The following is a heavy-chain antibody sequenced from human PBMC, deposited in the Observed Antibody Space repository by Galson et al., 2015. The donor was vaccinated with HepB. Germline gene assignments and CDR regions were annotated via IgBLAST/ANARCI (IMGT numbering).Heavy chain of an antibody. CDR3: ARGLWVDMWLVGY. Sequence: QVQLQESGPGLVKPSETLSLTCTVSGGSISSYYWSWIRQPPGKGLEWIGYIYYSGSTNYNPSLKSRVTISVDTSKNQFSLKLSSVTAADTAVYYCARGLWVDMWLVGYWGQGTLVTVSS. CDR1: GGSISSYY. D-gene: IGHD5-24*01. CDR2: IYYSGST. V-gene: IGHV4-59*01. J-gene: IGHJ4*02.